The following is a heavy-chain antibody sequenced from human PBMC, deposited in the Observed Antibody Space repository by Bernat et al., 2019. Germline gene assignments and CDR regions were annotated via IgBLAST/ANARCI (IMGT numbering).Heavy chain of an antibody. CDR1: GFTFSSYG. CDR2: ISYDGSNK. D-gene: IGHD6-19*01. J-gene: IGHJ6*03. V-gene: IGHV3-30*18. Sequence: QVQLVESGGGVVQPGRSLRLSCAASGFTFSSYGMHWVRQAPGKGLEWVAVISYDGSNKYYADSVKGRFTLSRDNSKNTLYLQMNSLRAEDTAVYYCAKDGYSSGWSLNYYYYMDVWGKGTTVTVSS. CDR3: AKDGYSSGWSLNYYYYMDV.